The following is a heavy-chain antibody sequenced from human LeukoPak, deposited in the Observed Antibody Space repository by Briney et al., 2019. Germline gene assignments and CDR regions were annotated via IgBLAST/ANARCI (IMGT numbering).Heavy chain of an antibody. J-gene: IGHJ4*02. D-gene: IGHD3-22*01. V-gene: IGHV4-34*01. Sequence: SETLSLTCAVYGGSFSGYYWSWIRQPPGKGLEWIGEINHSGSTNYNPSLKGRVTISVDTSKNQFSLKLSSVTAADTAVYYCARARSYYYDSRKGVYFDYWGQGTLVTVSS. CDR1: GGSFSGYY. CDR2: INHSGST. CDR3: ARARSYYYDSRKGVYFDY.